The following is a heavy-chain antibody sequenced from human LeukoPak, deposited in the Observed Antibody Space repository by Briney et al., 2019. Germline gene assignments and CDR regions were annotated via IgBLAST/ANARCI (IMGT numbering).Heavy chain of an antibody. D-gene: IGHD4-17*01. V-gene: IGHV1-46*01. CDR3: AREPAFGDLDY. CDR1: GYTFTSYY. Sequence: ASVKVSCKASGYTFTSYYMHWVRLAPGQGLEWMGIINPSGGSTSYAQKFQGRVTMTRDTSTSTVYMELSSLRSEDTAVYYCAREPAFGDLDYWGQGALVTVSS. J-gene: IGHJ4*02. CDR2: INPSGGST.